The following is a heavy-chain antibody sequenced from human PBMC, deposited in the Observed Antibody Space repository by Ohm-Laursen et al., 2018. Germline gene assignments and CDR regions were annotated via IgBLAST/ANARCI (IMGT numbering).Heavy chain of an antibody. D-gene: IGHD4-23*01. Sequence: GSLRLSCAASGFTVSTNYMNWARQAPGKGLEWVSEIDRGGNGYYSESVKGRFTISRDKSKNTLYLQMNNVRAEDSAVYYCASYYGGYDPWGQGTLVTVSS. CDR1: GFTVSTNY. J-gene: IGHJ5*02. CDR3: ASYYGGYDP. CDR2: IDRGGNG. V-gene: IGHV3-53*01.